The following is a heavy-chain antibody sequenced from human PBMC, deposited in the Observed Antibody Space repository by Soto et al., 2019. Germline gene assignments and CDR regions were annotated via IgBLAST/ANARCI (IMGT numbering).Heavy chain of an antibody. D-gene: IGHD2-2*01. J-gene: IGHJ4*02. CDR3: AREGASRFRGFDY. CDR1: GGSISSSSYY. CDR2: IYYSGSA. V-gene: IGHV4-39*07. Sequence: SETLSLTCTVSGGSISSSSYYWGWIRQPPGKGLEWIGCIYYSGSAYYNPSLKSRVTISVGTSKKQFSLRLSSVTAADSGVYYCAREGASRFRGFDYWGQGTLVTVSS.